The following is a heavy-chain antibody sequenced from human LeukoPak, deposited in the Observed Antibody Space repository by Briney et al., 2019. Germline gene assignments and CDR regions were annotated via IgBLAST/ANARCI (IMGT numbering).Heavy chain of an antibody. CDR2: IYHSGST. Sequence: SETLSLTCAVSGGSISSGGYSWSWIRQPAGKGLEWIGYIYHSGSTYYNPSLKSRVTISVDRSKNQFSLKLSSVTAADTAVYYCARVPTEYSSSSRSYYYYGMAVWGQGTTVTVSS. J-gene: IGHJ6*02. CDR3: ARVPTEYSSSSRSYYYYGMAV. CDR1: GGSISSGGYS. D-gene: IGHD6-6*01. V-gene: IGHV4-30-2*01.